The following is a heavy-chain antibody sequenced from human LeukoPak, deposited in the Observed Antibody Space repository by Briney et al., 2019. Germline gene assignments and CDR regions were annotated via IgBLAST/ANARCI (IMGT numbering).Heavy chain of an antibody. CDR2: IYYSGST. D-gene: IGHD1-1*01. CDR1: GGSISSYY. J-gene: IGHJ4*02. Sequence: SETLSLTCTVSGGSISSYYWSWIRQPPGKGLEWIGYIYYSGSTNYNPSLKSRVTISVDTSKNQFSLKLSSVTAADTAVYYCARQLDNWGQETLVTVSS. V-gene: IGHV4-59*01. CDR3: ARQLDN.